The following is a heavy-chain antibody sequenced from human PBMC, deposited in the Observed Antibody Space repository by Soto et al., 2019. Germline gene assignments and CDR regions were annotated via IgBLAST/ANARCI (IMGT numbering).Heavy chain of an antibody. V-gene: IGHV6-1*01. D-gene: IGHD1-26*01. Sequence: QVQLQQSGPGLVKPSQTLSLTCAITGDSVSSHSAGWSWVRQSPSRGLEWLGRTYYRSKWYYEYAVSVRGRITINPDTSKNQYSLQLNSVTPEDTAVYFCARGEQYSGRIFDYWGQGTLVTVSS. CDR2: TYYRSKWYY. J-gene: IGHJ4*01. CDR3: ARGEQYSGRIFDY. CDR1: GDSVSSHSAG.